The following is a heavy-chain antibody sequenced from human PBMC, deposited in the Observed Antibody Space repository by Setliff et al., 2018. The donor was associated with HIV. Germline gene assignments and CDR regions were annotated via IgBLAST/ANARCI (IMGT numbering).Heavy chain of an antibody. CDR3: ARGRGGYFGGGRYYNLPYFDS. J-gene: IGHJ4*02. V-gene: IGHV5-51*01. D-gene: IGHD2-15*01. Sequence: GESLKISCKTSGSNFATYWVGWVRQMPGKGLEWLGILYFGDSDPKYNPSFEGQVTISADKSIKTAFLQWRSLQTSDAAIYYCARGRGGYFGGGRYYNLPYFDSWGQGTLVTVSS. CDR2: LYFGDSDP. CDR1: GSNFATYW.